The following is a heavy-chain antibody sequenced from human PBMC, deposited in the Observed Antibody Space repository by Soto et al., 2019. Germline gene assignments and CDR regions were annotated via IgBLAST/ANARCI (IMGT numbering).Heavy chain of an antibody. J-gene: IGHJ6*02. D-gene: IGHD3-9*01. CDR3: ARARAFYDILTGPPLRYYYYGMDV. CDR2: ISAYNGNT. V-gene: IGHV1-18*01. CDR1: GYTFTSYG. Sequence: ASVKVSCKASGYTFTSYGISWVRQAPGQGLEWMGWISAYNGNTNYAQKLQGRVTMTTEPSTSTAYMELRSLRSDDTAVYYCARARAFYDILTGPPLRYYYYGMDVWGQGTTVTVSS.